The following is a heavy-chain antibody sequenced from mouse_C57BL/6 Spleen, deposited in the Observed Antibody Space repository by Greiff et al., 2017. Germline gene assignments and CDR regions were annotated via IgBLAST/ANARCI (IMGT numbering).Heavy chain of an antibody. D-gene: IGHD2-4*01. V-gene: IGHV5-17*01. CDR2: ISSGSSTI. CDR1: GFTFSDYG. Sequence: EVKLVESGGGLVKPGGSLKLSCAASGFTFSDYGMHWVRQAPEKGLEWVAYISSGSSTIYYADTVKGRFTISRDNAKNTLFLQMTSLRSEDTAMYYCARIADYDEAYWGQGTLVTVSA. J-gene: IGHJ3*01. CDR3: ARIADYDEAY.